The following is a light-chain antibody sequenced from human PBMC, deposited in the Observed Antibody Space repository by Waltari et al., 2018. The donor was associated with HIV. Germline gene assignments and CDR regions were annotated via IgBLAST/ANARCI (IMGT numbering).Light chain of an antibody. V-gene: IGLV7-46*01. CDR1: TGAGSSGHL. CDR3: MLSYTGAWV. Sequence: QAVVTQEPSLTVSPGGTVTLTCGSCTGAGSSGHLPYWSQQKPGQAPRTLIYDTSNKHSGTPCRFSGSRLGCTAALTRSGAQPEDEGDYYCMLSYTGAWVFGGGTRLTVL. CDR2: DTS. J-gene: IGLJ3*02.